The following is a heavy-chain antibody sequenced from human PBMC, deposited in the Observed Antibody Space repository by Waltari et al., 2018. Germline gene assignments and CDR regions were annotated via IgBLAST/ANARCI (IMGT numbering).Heavy chain of an antibody. V-gene: IGHV4-39*01. CDR2: IYYSGST. D-gene: IGHD3-10*01. CDR1: GGSIRISTYY. Sequence: QLQLQESGPGLVKHSETLSLTCTVSGGSIRISTYYWGWTRQPPGKGLEWIGNIYYSGSTYYHPSLKSRVTVSVDTSKNQFSLKLSSVTAADTAVYYCARIITSTKGYYFDYWGQGTLVTVSS. J-gene: IGHJ4*02. CDR3: ARIITSTKGYYFDY.